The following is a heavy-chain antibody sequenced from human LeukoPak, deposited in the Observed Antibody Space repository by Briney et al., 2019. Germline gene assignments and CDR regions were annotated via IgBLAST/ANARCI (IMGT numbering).Heavy chain of an antibody. V-gene: IGHV3-9*01. CDR3: AKDIYSAALSSVDY. J-gene: IGHJ4*02. Sequence: GRSLGLSCAASGFIFDDYAMHWVRQAPGKGLEWVSGISYNSANIGYADSVKGRFTISRDNARNSLYLQMNSLRAEDTALYYCAKDIYSAALSSVDYWGQGTLVTVSS. D-gene: IGHD6-13*01. CDR2: ISYNSANI. CDR1: GFIFDDYA.